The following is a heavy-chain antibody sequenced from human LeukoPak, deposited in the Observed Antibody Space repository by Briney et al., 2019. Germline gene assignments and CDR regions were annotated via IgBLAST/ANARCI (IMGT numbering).Heavy chain of an antibody. CDR1: GTTLSNYG. CDR2: ISDSGGRT. J-gene: IGHJ4*02. Sequence: GGSLRLSCAVSGTTLSNYGMSWVRLAPGKGLEWVAGISDSGGRTNYADSVKGRFTISRDNSKNTLYLQMNSLRAEDTAVYFCAKRGVVIRVILVGFHKEAYYFDSWGQGALVTVSS. V-gene: IGHV3-23*01. D-gene: IGHD3-22*01. CDR3: AKRGVVIRVILVGFHKEAYYFDS.